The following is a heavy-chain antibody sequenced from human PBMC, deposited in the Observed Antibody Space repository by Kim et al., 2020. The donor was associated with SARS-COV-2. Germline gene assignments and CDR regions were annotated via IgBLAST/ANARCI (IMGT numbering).Heavy chain of an antibody. CDR2: T. CDR3: ARDTLIIMASDY. J-gene: IGHJ4*02. D-gene: IGHD3-22*01. V-gene: IGHV1-18*01. Sequence: THFAQKFQDRITRTTDTSTGTVYLELRSLRSDDTAMYYCARDTLIIMASDYWGQGTQVTVSS.